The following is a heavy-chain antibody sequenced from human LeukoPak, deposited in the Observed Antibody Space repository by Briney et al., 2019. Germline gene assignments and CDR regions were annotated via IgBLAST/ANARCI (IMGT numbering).Heavy chain of an antibody. V-gene: IGHV4-59*08. CDR2: ISYSGST. D-gene: IGHD6-19*01. CDR3: AIHMRSSGWYAFAI. CDR1: GGSISSYY. Sequence: PSETLSLTCTVAGGSISSYYWSWSRQPPGKGLEWIGYISYSGSTNYSPSLKSRVTISVDTSKNQFSLKLSSVTAADTAVYYCAIHMRSSGWYAFAIWGQGTLVTVSS. J-gene: IGHJ3*02.